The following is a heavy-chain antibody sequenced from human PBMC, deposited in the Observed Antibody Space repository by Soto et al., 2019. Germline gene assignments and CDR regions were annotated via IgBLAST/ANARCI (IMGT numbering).Heavy chain of an antibody. CDR3: ARSYSGSYGTAVYGMDV. CDR2: IIPTFGTA. V-gene: IGHV1-69*06. Sequence: SVKVSCKASGGTFSSYAISWVRQAPGQGLEWMGGIIPTFGTANYAQKFQGRVTITADKSTSTAYMELSSLRSEDTAVYYCARSYSGSYGTAVYGMDVWGQGTTVTVSS. J-gene: IGHJ6*02. D-gene: IGHD1-26*01. CDR1: GGTFSSYA.